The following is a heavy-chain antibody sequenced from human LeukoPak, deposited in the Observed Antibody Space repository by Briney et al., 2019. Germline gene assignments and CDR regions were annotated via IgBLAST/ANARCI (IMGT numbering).Heavy chain of an antibody. V-gene: IGHV4-34*01. CDR1: GGSFSGYY. J-gene: IGHJ4*02. Sequence: PSETLSLTCAVYGGSFSGYYWSWIRQPPGKGLEWIGEINHSGSTNYNPSLKSRVTISVDTSKNQFSLKLSSVTAADTAVYYCARRPDSSGPFDYWGQGTLVTVSS. CDR2: INHSGST. D-gene: IGHD3-22*01. CDR3: ARRPDSSGPFDY.